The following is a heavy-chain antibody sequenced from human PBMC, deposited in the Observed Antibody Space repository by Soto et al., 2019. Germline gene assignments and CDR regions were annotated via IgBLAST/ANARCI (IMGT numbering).Heavy chain of an antibody. Sequence: EVQLVQSGAEVKKPGESLKISCKGYGYSFTSYWIGWVRQMPGKGLEWMGIIYPGDSDTRYSPSFQGQVTTSADKSTSTASLQGSTVKASDTAMYGCGRHEKLDISYGSGSHIASWGQGDGVTVPS. CDR2: IYPGDSDT. D-gene: IGHD3-10*01. V-gene: IGHV5-51*01. CDR3: GRHEKLDISYGSGSHIAS. J-gene: IGHJ4*02. CDR1: GYSFTSYW.